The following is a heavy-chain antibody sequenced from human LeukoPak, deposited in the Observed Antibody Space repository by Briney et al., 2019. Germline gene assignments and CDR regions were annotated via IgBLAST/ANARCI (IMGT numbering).Heavy chain of an antibody. CDR2: ISGSGGST. CDR1: GFTFSSYA. Sequence: GGSLRLSCAASGFTFSSYAMSWVRQAPGKGLEWVSAISGSGGSTYYADSVKGRFTISRDNSKNTLYLQMNSLRAEDTAVYYCARVLLWFGELSRPIDYWGQGTLVTVSS. V-gene: IGHV3-23*01. J-gene: IGHJ4*02. CDR3: ARVLLWFGELSRPIDY. D-gene: IGHD3-10*01.